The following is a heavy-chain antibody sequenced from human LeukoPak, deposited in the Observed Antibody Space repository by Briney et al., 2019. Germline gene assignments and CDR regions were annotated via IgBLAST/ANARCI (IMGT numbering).Heavy chain of an antibody. Sequence: PGGSLRLSCAASGFTFSDYYMSWIRQAPGKGLEWVSYISSSGSTIYYADSVKGRFTISRDNAKNSLYLQMNSLRAEDTAVYYCARRPRLVRGVIITKDDAFDIWGQGTMVTVSS. D-gene: IGHD3-10*01. V-gene: IGHV3-11*01. CDR3: ARRPRLVRGVIITKDDAFDI. CDR2: ISSSGSTI. J-gene: IGHJ3*02. CDR1: GFTFSDYY.